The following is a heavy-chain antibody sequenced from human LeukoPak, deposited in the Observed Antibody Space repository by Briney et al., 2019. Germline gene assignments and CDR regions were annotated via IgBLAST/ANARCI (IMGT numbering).Heavy chain of an antibody. V-gene: IGHV4-38-2*02. CDR3: ARGLWELTYFDY. D-gene: IGHD1-26*01. CDR1: GYSISSGYY. J-gene: IGHJ4*02. Sequence: SETLSLTCTVSGYSISSGYYWGWIRQPPGKGLEWIGSIYHSGSTYYNPSLKSRVTISVDTSKNQFSLKLSSVTAADTAVYYCARGLWELTYFDYWGQGTLVTVSS. CDR2: IYHSGST.